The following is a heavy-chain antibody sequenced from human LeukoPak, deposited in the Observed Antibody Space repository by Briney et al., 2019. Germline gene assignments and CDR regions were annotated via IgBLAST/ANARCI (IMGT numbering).Heavy chain of an antibody. J-gene: IGHJ5*02. Sequence: PSETLSLTCTVSGGSISSYYWSWIRQPAGKGLEWIGRIYTSGSTNYNPSLKSRVTMSVDTSKNQFSLKLGSVTAADTAVYYCARDPGDPLGANWFDPWGQGTLVTVSS. CDR2: IYTSGST. D-gene: IGHD1-14*01. CDR1: GGSISSYY. V-gene: IGHV4-4*07. CDR3: ARDPGDPLGANWFDP.